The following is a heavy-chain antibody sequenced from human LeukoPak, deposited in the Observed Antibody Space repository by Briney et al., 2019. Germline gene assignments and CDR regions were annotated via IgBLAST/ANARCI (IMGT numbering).Heavy chain of an antibody. D-gene: IGHD5-18*01. CDR1: GFTFSSYA. CDR2: ISGSGGST. V-gene: IGHV3-23*01. J-gene: IGHJ4*02. Sequence: GGSLRLSCAASGFTFSSYAMSWVHQAPGKGLEWVSAISGSGGSTYYADSVKGRFTISRDNSKNTLYLQMNSLRAEDTAVYYCAKVKWIQLYYYFDYWGQGTLVTVSS. CDR3: AKVKWIQLYYYFDY.